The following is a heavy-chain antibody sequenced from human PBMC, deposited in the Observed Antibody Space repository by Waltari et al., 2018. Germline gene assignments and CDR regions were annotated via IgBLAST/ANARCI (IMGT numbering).Heavy chain of an antibody. CDR3: ARDPAGSYSDY. CDR1: GFTFSSYW. CDR2: IKQDGSEK. D-gene: IGHD1-26*01. Sequence: EVQLVESGGGLVQPGGSLRLSCAASGFTFSSYWMSWVRQAPGKGLEWVANIKQDGSEKYYVDSVKGRFTISRDNAKNSLYLQMNSLRAEDTTVYYCARDPAGSYSDYWGQGTLVTVSS. J-gene: IGHJ4*02. V-gene: IGHV3-7*03.